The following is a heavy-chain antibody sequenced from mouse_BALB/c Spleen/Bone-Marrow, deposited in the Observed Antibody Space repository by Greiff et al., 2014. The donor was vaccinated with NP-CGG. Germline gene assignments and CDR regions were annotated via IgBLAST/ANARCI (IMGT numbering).Heavy chain of an antibody. Sequence: QVQLKESGAELMKPGASVKISCKATGYTFSGYWIEWVKLRPGHGLEWIGEILPGSGSVKYNEKFRGKATFTADTSSDTAYMQLSSLTSEDSAVYYCAGPRLSMVVRTDYWGQGTTLTVSA. CDR3: AGPRLSMVVRTDY. D-gene: IGHD2-10*02. CDR1: GYTFSGYW. J-gene: IGHJ2*01. V-gene: IGHV1-9*01. CDR2: ILPGSGSV.